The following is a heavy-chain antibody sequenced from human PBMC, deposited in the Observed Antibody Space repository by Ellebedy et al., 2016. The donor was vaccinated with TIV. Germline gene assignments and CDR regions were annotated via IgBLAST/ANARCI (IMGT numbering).Heavy chain of an antibody. V-gene: IGHV5-51*01. D-gene: IGHD7-27*01. CDR3: ARGTLGSGFDY. Sequence: GESLKISCKGSGYTFTNYWIAWVRQLPGKGLEWMGIIYPGYSDTRDSPSFRAQVTLSVDASTSTAYLQWISLKASDTAMYYCARGTLGSGFDYWGQGTLVTVSS. CDR1: GYTFTNYW. J-gene: IGHJ4*01. CDR2: IYPGYSDT.